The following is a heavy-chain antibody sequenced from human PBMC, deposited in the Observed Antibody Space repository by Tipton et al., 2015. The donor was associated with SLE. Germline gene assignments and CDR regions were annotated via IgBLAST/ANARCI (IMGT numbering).Heavy chain of an antibody. J-gene: IGHJ4*02. D-gene: IGHD6-19*01. CDR3: ATELFRGYTSGWGPDY. CDR2: MYYSGIT. Sequence: TLSLTCTVSGHSIRTYYWSWIRQTPGKGLEWIGYMYYSGITNYNPSLNSRVTISVDTSKNQFSLRLTSVTAADTAVYYCATELFRGYTSGWGPDYWGQGTLVTVSS. CDR1: GHSIRTYY. V-gene: IGHV4-59*12.